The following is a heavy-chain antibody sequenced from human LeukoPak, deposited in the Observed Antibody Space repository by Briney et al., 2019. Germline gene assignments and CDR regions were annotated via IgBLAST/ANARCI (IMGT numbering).Heavy chain of an antibody. V-gene: IGHV3-23*01. CDR2: ISGSGGST. CDR1: GLTFSSYD. D-gene: IGHD3-3*01. Sequence: GGSLRLFCAASGLTFSSYDMSWVRQAPGKGLEGVSAISGSGGSTYYADSVKGRFPISTDNSKTTLYLQINSLRTEDTAVYYCAKNYDFWSGYSNWFDPWAREPWSPSPQ. CDR3: AKNYDFWSGYSNWFDP. J-gene: IGHJ5*02.